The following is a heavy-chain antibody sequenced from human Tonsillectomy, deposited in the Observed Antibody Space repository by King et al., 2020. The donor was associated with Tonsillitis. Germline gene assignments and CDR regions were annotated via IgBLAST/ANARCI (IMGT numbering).Heavy chain of an antibody. CDR3: AREAMVRGRNSYYYYGMDV. V-gene: IGHV1-69*01. J-gene: IGHJ6*02. CDR1: GGTFSSYA. CDR2: IIPIFGTA. Sequence: QLVQSGAEVKKPGSSVKVSCKASGGTFSSYAISWVRQAPGQGLEWMGGIIPIFGTANYAQKFQGRVTITADESTSTAYMELSSLRSEDTAVYYCAREAMVRGRNSYYYYGMDVWGQGTTVTVSS. D-gene: IGHD3-10*01.